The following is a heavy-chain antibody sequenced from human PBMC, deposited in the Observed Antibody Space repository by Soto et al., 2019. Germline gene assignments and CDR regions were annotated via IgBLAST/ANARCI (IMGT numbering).Heavy chain of an antibody. J-gene: IGHJ4*02. Sequence: QLQLQESGPGLVKPSETLSLTCTVSGGSISSSSYYWGWIRQPPGKGLEWIGSIDYSGSTYYNPSLTSRVTKSADTSKNQCARKLSSVTAADTAVYCCARRETKQRLAIDYWGQGTLVTVSS. D-gene: IGHD6-25*01. CDR1: GGSISSSSYY. CDR3: ARRETKQRLAIDY. CDR2: IDYSGST. V-gene: IGHV4-39*01.